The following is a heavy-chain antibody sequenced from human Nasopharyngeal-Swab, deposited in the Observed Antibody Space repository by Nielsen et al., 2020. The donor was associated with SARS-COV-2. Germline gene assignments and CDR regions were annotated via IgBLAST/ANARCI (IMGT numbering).Heavy chain of an antibody. V-gene: IGHV3-21*01. J-gene: IGHJ4*02. CDR3: ARDPFSSSWFDY. Sequence: GGSLRLSCAASGFTFSSYSMNWVRQAPGKGLEWVSSISSSSSYYADSVKGRFTISRDNAKNSLYLQMNSLRAEDTAVYYCARDPFSSSWFDYWGQGTLVTVSS. D-gene: IGHD6-13*01. CDR2: ISSSSS. CDR1: GFTFSSYS.